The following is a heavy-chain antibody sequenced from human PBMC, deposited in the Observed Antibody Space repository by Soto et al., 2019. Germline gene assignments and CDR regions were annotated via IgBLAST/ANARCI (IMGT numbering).Heavy chain of an antibody. CDR2: IIPIFGKA. J-gene: IGHJ6*02. CDR1: GYPFTGHY. V-gene: IGHV1-69*13. D-gene: IGHD6-6*01. Sequence: SVKVSCKASGYPFTGHYIHWVRQDPGQGLEWMGGIIPIFGKANYAQKFQGRVTITADESTSTAYMELSSLRSEDTAVYYCARRSIIAARGGYYYGMDVWGQGTTVTVAS. CDR3: ARRSIIAARGGYYYGMDV.